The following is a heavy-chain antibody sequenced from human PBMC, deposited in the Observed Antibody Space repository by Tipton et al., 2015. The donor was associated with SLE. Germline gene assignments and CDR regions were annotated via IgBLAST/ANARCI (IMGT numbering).Heavy chain of an antibody. CDR3: ARDEYRYDATGYHLLGHFDF. V-gene: IGHV4-39*07. CDR1: GDSISSSTYY. D-gene: IGHD3-22*01. J-gene: IGHJ4*02. CDR2: VYYTGNT. Sequence: TLSLTCIVSGDSISSSTYYWGWIRQPPGKGLEWVGTVYYTGNTFYNPSAKSRVTISVDTSKNQFSLKLSSVTAADTAVYYCARDEYRYDATGYHLLGHFDFWGQGTLVTVSS.